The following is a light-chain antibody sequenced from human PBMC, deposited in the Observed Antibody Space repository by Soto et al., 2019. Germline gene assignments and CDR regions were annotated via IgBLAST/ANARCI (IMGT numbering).Light chain of an antibody. V-gene: IGKV1-5*03. Sequence: DIQMTQSPSTLCGSVGDRVTITCRDSQTISSWLAWYQQKPGKAPKRLIYKASTLKSGVPSRFSCSGSETEFPLTIRSLQPDYFAPYYCQHYNSYAEAFGQGTKVDIK. J-gene: IGKJ1*01. CDR1: QTISSW. CDR3: QHYNSYAEA. CDR2: KAS.